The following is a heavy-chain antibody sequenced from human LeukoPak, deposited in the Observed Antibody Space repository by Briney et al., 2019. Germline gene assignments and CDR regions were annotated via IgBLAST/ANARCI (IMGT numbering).Heavy chain of an antibody. CDR1: GFIFSNYE. J-gene: IGHJ5*02. CDR3: ARDFGGWSLDP. V-gene: IGHV3-48*03. D-gene: IGHD6-19*01. Sequence: GGSLRLSCAASGFIFSNYEMNWVRQAPGKGLEWISYINSGATPIYYADSVKGRFTISRDNAKNSLYLQMNSLRAEDTAVYYCARDFGGWSLDPWGQGTLVTVSS. CDR2: INSGATPI.